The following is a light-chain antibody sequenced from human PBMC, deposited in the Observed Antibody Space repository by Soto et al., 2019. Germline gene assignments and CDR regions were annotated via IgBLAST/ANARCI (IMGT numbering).Light chain of an antibody. J-gene: IGKJ2*01. Sequence: AIQMTQSPSSLSASVGDRVTITCRASQDIKNELGWYQQKPGKAPKLLIYAASSLQSGVPSRFSGRGSGTDFTLTITSLQPEDFAPYYCLQDYNYPRTFGQGTNLDIK. V-gene: IGKV1-6*01. CDR3: LQDYNYPRT. CDR1: QDIKNE. CDR2: AAS.